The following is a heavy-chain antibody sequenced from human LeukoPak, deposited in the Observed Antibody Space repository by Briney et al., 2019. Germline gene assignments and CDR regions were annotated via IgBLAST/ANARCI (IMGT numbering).Heavy chain of an antibody. CDR2: ISYDGSNK. J-gene: IGHJ6*03. D-gene: IGHD3-10*01. Sequence: GGSLRLSCAASGFTFSSYGMHWVRQAPGKGLEWVAVISYDGSNKYYADSVKGRFTISRDNAKNSVYLHMNSLSAEDTALYYCARLSAYYYGSFFYYYMDVWGKGTTVTVSS. CDR1: GFTFSSYG. CDR3: ARLSAYYYGSFFYYYMDV. V-gene: IGHV3-30*03.